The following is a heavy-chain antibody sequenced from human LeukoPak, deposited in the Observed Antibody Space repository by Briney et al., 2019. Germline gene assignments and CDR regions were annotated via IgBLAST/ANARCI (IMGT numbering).Heavy chain of an antibody. Sequence: GGSLRLSCAASGFTFSSYGMHWVRQAPGKGLEWVAFIRYDGSNKYYADSVKGRFTISRDNSKNTLYLQMNSLRAEDTAVYYCAKANYYGSVTPRANVDYWGQGTLVTVSS. CDR2: IRYDGSNK. CDR3: AKANYYGSVTPRANVDY. J-gene: IGHJ4*02. V-gene: IGHV3-30*02. CDR1: GFTFSSYG. D-gene: IGHD3-10*01.